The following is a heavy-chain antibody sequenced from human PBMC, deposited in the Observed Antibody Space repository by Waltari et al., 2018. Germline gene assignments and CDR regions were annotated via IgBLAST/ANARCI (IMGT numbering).Heavy chain of an antibody. V-gene: IGHV3-64*01. Sequence: EVQLVESGGGLVQPGGSLRLSCAASGFPFSSYAMHWVRQAPGKGLEYVSAISSNGGSTYYANSVKGRFTISRDNSKNTLYLQMGSLRAEDMAVYYCARDPIVATREGDYYGMDVWGQGTTVTVSS. CDR2: ISSNGGST. J-gene: IGHJ6*02. D-gene: IGHD5-12*01. CDR3: ARDPIVATREGDYYGMDV. CDR1: GFPFSSYA.